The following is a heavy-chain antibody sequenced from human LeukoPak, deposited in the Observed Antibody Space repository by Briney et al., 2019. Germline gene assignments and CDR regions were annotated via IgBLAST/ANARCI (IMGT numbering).Heavy chain of an antibody. CDR2: IYHSGST. D-gene: IGHD1-26*01. CDR3: ARALGVGAKGCVDY. V-gene: IGHV4-30-2*01. J-gene: IGHJ4*02. Sequence: PSETLSLTCTVSGGSISSGGYYWSWIRQPPGKGLEWIGYIYHSGSTYYNPFLKSRVTISVDRSKNQFSLKLSSVTAADTAVYYCARALGVGAKGCVDYWGQGTLVTVSS. CDR1: GGSISSGGYY.